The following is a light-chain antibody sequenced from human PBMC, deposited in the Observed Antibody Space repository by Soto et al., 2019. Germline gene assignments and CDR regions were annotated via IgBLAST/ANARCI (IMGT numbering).Light chain of an antibody. CDR3: HQYATSSPT. J-gene: IGKJ2*01. Sequence: DIQMTQSPSTLSASVGDRVTIACRASQSISYWLAWYQQRPRKAPKLLIFGASSLETGVPSRFSGSGSGTEFTLTITSLQPDDFATYYCHQYATSSPTVGQGTKVEIK. CDR2: GAS. CDR1: QSISYW. V-gene: IGKV1-5*01.